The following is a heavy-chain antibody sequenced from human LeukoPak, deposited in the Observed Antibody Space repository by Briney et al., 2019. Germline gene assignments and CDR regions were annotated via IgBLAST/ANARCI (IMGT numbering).Heavy chain of an antibody. D-gene: IGHD5-24*01. CDR1: GFTFSNAW. Sequence: NSGGSLRLSCAASGFTFSNAWVSWVRQAPGQGLEWIGEISLTGETNYNPSLNGRVTMSLDKSRNQLSLSLTSVTAADTAVCYCARRDDSRAVLDYWGQGTLVTVSS. CDR2: ISLTGET. CDR3: ARRDDSRAVLDY. J-gene: IGHJ4*02. V-gene: IGHV4-4*02.